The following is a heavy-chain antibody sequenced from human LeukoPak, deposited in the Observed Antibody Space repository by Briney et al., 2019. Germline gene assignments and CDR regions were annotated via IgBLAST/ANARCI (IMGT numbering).Heavy chain of an antibody. Sequence: GGSLRLSCAASGFTFSNAWMSRVSQAPGKGPEWVGRIRTKSEGTIEYAAHVKGRFTISRDDSKDTLYLQMNSLESEDTAVYYCTIDSNSGWTGYWGQGTLVTVSS. D-gene: IGHD6-19*01. CDR1: GFTFSNAW. CDR3: TIDSNSGWTGY. CDR2: IRTKSEGTI. J-gene: IGHJ4*02. V-gene: IGHV3-15*01.